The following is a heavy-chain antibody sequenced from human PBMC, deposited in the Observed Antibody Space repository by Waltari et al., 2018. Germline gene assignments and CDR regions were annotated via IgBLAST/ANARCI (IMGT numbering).Heavy chain of an antibody. CDR1: GVSIRSGGYF. V-gene: IGHV4-61*02. J-gene: IGHJ3*02. CDR3: ASFREYYDSSGNYFGAFDT. Sequence: QVQLQESGPGRVKPSQTLSLPCDVAGVSIRSGGYFWSWVRQPAGKGLEWIGRVYSAGNTDYNPSLKSRATVSVDTSKNQFFLRLTFMAAADAAVYYCASFREYYDSSGNYFGAFDTWGQGTKVTVSS. CDR2: VYSAGNT. D-gene: IGHD3-22*01.